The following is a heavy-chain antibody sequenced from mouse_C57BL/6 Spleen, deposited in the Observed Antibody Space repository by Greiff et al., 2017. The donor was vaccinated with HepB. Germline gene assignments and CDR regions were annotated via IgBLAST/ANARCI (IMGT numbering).Heavy chain of an antibody. CDR3: ARGNYYGSSPYAMDY. CDR2: ISSGGSYT. D-gene: IGHD1-1*01. J-gene: IGHJ4*01. V-gene: IGHV5-6*01. CDR1: GFTFSSYG. Sequence: EVQWVESGGDLVKPGGSLKLSCAASGFTFSSYGMSWVRQTPDKRLEWVATISSGGSYTYYPDSVKGRFTISRDNAKNTLYLQMSSLKSEDTAMYYCARGNYYGSSPYAMDYWGQGTSVTVSS.